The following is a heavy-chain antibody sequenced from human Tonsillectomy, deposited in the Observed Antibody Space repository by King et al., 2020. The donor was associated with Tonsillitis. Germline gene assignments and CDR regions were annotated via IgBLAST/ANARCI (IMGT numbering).Heavy chain of an antibody. D-gene: IGHD2-15*01. V-gene: IGHV3-23*04. CDR1: GFSFSRYA. Sequence: VQLVESGGGLVQPGGSLRLSCAASGFSFSRYAMSWVRQAPGKGLEWVSGISDTGDTTDYADSVKGRFTISRDNSKNTLYLQVNSLRADDTAVYHCAKEWSNYYYYYMDVWGKGTTVTVSS. J-gene: IGHJ6*03. CDR3: AKEWSNYYYYYMDV. CDR2: ISDTGDTT.